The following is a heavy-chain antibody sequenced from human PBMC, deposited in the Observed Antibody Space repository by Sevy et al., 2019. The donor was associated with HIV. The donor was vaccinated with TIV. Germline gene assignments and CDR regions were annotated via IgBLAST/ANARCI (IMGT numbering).Heavy chain of an antibody. V-gene: IGHV1-46*02. D-gene: IGHD2-15*01. J-gene: IGHJ4*02. CDR2: INPSSGST. CDR3: ARGDGTCRCFDN. CDR1: GYTFNNYY. Sequence: ASVKVSCKASGYTFNNYYIHWVRQAPGLGLEWMGVINPSSGSTAYTQKFQGRVTMTADTSTRTVFMELSSLRSEDTAVFYCARGDGTCRCFDNWGQGTLVTVSS.